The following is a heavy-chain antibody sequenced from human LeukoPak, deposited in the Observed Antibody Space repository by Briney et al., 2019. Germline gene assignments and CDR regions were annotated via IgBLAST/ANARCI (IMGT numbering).Heavy chain of an antibody. Sequence: ASVKVSCKASGYTFTSYYMHWVRQASGQGLEWMGIINPSGGSTSYAQKFQGRVTMTRDTSTSTVYMELSSLRSEDTAVYYCARAPVRRYDILTGYFRAFDIWGQGTMVTVSS. D-gene: IGHD3-9*01. CDR2: INPSGGST. CDR3: ARAPVRRYDILTGYFRAFDI. CDR1: GYTFTSYY. J-gene: IGHJ3*02. V-gene: IGHV1-46*03.